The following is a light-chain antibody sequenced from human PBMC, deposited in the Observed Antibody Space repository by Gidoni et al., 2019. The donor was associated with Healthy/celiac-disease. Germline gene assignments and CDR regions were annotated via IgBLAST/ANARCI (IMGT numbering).Light chain of an antibody. CDR1: QIVSSN. Sequence: EIVMTQSPATLSVSPGERATLSCRASQIVSSNLAWYQQKPGQAPRLLIYGASTRATGIPARLSGSGSGTEFTLTISSLQSEDFAVYYCQQYNNWPGLTFGGGTKVEIK. V-gene: IGKV3-15*01. CDR3: QQYNNWPGLT. J-gene: IGKJ4*01. CDR2: GAS.